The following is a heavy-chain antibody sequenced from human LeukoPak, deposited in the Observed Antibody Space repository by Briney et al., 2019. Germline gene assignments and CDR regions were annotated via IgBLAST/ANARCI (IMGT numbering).Heavy chain of an antibody. D-gene: IGHD2-2*01. CDR1: GGSISSYY. CDR3: ARRYCDSTSCYATLDY. V-gene: IGHV4-59*12. CDR2: IYYSGST. Sequence: SETLSLTCTVSGGSISSYYWSWLRQPPGKGLEWIGYIYYSGSTNYNPSLKSRVTISVDKSKNQFSLKVSSVTAADTAVYYCARRYCDSTSCYATLDYWGQGTLVTVSS. J-gene: IGHJ4*02.